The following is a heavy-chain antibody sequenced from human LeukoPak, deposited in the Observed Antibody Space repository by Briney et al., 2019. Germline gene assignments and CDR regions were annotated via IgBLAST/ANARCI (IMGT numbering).Heavy chain of an antibody. CDR3: ARGGLRGYSYGYYFDY. Sequence: SETLSLTCAVYGGSFSGYYWSWIRQPPGKGLEWIGEINHSGSTNYNPSLKSRVTISVDTSKNQFSLKLSSVTAADTAVYYCARGGLRGYSYGYYFDYWGQGTLVTVSS. D-gene: IGHD5-18*01. CDR2: INHSGST. V-gene: IGHV4-34*01. J-gene: IGHJ4*02. CDR1: GGSFSGYY.